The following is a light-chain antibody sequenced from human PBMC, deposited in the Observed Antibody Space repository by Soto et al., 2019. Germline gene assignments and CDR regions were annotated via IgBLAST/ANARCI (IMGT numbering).Light chain of an antibody. CDR2: GAS. V-gene: IGKV3-15*01. CDR1: QSVSSN. Sequence: EIVMTQSLATLSVSPGERATLSCRASQSVSSNLAWYQQKPGQAPRLLIYGASTRATGIPAKFSGSGSGTEFTLTLSSLQSEDFAVYYCQQYNNWPYTFGQGTKLEIK. CDR3: QQYNNWPYT. J-gene: IGKJ2*01.